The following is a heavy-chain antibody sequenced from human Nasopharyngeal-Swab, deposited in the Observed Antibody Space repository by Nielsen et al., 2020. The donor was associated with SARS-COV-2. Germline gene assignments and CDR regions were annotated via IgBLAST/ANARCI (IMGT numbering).Heavy chain of an antibody. D-gene: IGHD6-6*01. CDR3: ARDDGQLGDS. Sequence: GGSLRLSCAASGFTVSAFGMHWVRQAPGEVLEWVAHISYDGHTQYYSDSVTGRFTFSRDNSKNTLDLQMNSLRPEDTAVYYCARDDGQLGDSWGQGTLVTVSS. CDR1: GFTVSAFG. J-gene: IGHJ4*02. V-gene: IGHV3-30*03. CDR2: ISYDGHTQ.